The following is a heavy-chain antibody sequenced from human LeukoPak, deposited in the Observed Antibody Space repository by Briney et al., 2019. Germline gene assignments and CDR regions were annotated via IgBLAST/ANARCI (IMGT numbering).Heavy chain of an antibody. D-gene: IGHD3/OR15-3a*01. CDR1: GYTFTDYY. V-gene: IGHV1-2*02. J-gene: IGHJ4*02. CDR3: TRAHNNGLVY. CDR2: INPNSGGT. Sequence: ASVKVSCKASGYTFTDYYMHWVRQAPGQGLEWMGWINPNSGGTNFAQKFQGGVTMTRDTSIRTAYMELNRLTSDDTAVYYCTRAHNNGLVYWGQGTLVTVSS.